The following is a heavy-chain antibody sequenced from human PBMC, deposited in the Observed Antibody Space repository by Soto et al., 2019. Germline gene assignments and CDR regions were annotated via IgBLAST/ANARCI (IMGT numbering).Heavy chain of an antibody. V-gene: IGHV2-5*02. CDR1: GFSLRTSGVG. CDR2: IYWDNDK. CDR3: SHTYETSWRNFGY. Sequence: QITLKESGPSLVKPTQTLTLTCTFSGFSLRTSGVGVGWIRQPPGKALEWIALIYWDNDKRYSPALRSRLTITKYTSKNQVVLTVANVYPVDTATYYCSHTYETSWRNFGYRAQGILVTVSS. D-gene: IGHD3-22*01. J-gene: IGHJ4*02.